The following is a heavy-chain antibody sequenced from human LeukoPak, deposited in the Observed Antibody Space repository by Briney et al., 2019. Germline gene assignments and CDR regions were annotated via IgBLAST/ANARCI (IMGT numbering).Heavy chain of an antibody. J-gene: IGHJ4*02. CDR1: GYTFTSYG. CDR3: AREVYYYDSSGQYYFDY. V-gene: IGHV1-18*01. CDR2: ISAYNGNT. Sequence: ASVKVSCKASGYTFTSYGISWVRQAPGQGLEWMGWISAYNGNTNYAQKLQGRVTMTTDTSTSTAYMELRSLRSDATALYYCAREVYYYDSSGQYYFDYWGQGTLVTVSS. D-gene: IGHD3-22*01.